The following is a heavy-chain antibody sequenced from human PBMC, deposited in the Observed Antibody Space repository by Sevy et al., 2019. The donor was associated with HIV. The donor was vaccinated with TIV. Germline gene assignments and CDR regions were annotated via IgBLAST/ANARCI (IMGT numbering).Heavy chain of an antibody. Sequence: GGSLRLSCAASGFTFSDHYMDWVRQAPGKGLEWVGRTRNKANSYTTEYAASVKGRFTISREDSKNSLYLQMNSLKTEDTAVYYCARGGLAAAGYIYYYGMDVWGQGTTVTVSS. CDR3: ARGGLAAAGYIYYYGMDV. J-gene: IGHJ6*02. V-gene: IGHV3-72*01. CDR2: TRNKANSYTT. D-gene: IGHD6-13*01. CDR1: GFTFSDHY.